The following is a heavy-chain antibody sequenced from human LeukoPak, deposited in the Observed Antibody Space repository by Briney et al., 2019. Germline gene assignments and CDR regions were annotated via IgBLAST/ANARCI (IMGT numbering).Heavy chain of an antibody. J-gene: IGHJ1*01. Sequence: GGSLRLSCAASGFTVSSNYMSWVRQAPGKGLEWVSVIYSGGSTYYADSVKGRFTISRDNSKNTLYLQMNSLRAEDTAVYYCASYSYSSSSKYFQHWGQGTLVIVSS. CDR1: GFTVSSNY. CDR3: ASYSYSSSSKYFQH. V-gene: IGHV3-53*01. CDR2: IYSGGST. D-gene: IGHD6-6*01.